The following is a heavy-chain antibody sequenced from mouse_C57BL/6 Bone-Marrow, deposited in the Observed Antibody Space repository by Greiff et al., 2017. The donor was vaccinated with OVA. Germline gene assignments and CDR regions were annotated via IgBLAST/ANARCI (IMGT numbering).Heavy chain of an antibody. CDR2: IDPSDSYT. J-gene: IGHJ2*01. Sequence: QVQLQQPGAELVRPGTSVKLSCKASGYTFTSYWMHWVKQRPGQGLEWIGVIDPSDSYTNYNPKFKGKATLTVDTSSSTAYMQLSSLTSEYSAVYYCARIGYYYYGSSYDYFDYWGQGTTLTVSS. CDR1: GYTFTSYW. D-gene: IGHD1-1*01. CDR3: ARIGYYYYGSSYDYFDY. V-gene: IGHV1-59*01.